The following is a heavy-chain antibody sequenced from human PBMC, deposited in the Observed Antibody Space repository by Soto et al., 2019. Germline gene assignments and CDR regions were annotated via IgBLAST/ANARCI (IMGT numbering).Heavy chain of an antibody. Sequence: QVQLVQSGAEVKKPGASVKVSCKASGYTFTGYYMHWVRQAPGQGLEWMGWINPNSGSTNYAQKFQGGVTMTRDTSISTAYMELSRLTSDDTAVYYCARDFGVVANTWSDYWGQGHLVTVSS. J-gene: IGHJ4*02. CDR3: ARDFGVVANTWSDY. V-gene: IGHV1-2*02. D-gene: IGHD3-3*01. CDR2: INPNSGST. CDR1: GYTFTGYY.